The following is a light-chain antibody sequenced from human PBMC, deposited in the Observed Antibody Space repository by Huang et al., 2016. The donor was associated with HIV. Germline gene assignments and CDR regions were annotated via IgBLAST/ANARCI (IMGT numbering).Light chain of an antibody. CDR2: GSS. CDR1: QGVFKN. CDR3: QQYNTSPRT. J-gene: IGKJ1*01. Sequence: ENLMTQSPSTLSVSPGESAPLSCRASQGVFKNLAWYQQKPGQAPKLLIYGSSTRDAGIPARFSGSGSGTDFTLTISSLQSEDFAVYYCQQYNTSPRTFGQGTKVEV. V-gene: IGKV3-15*01.